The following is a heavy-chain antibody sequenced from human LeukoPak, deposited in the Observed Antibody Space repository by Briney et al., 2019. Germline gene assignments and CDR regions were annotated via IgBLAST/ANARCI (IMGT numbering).Heavy chain of an antibody. CDR3: AREVGYDEDNWFDP. CDR1: GGSISSGGYY. CDR2: IYYSGST. V-gene: IGHV4-31*03. J-gene: IGHJ5*02. D-gene: IGHD3-3*01. Sequence: PSETLSLTCTVSGGSISSGGYYWSWIRQHPGKGLEWIGYIYYSGSTYYNPSLKSRVTISVDTSKNQFSLKLSSVTAADTAVYYCAREVGYDEDNWFDPWGQGTLVTVSS.